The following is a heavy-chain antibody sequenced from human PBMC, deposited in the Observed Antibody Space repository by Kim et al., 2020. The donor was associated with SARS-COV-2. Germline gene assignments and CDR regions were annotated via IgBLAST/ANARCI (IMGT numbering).Heavy chain of an antibody. J-gene: IGHJ3*02. CDR2: ITKSSTTI. Sequence: GGSLRLSCATSGFTFSAYDMNWVRQAPGKGLEWLSLITKSSTTIYYADSVEGRFTISRDNAKNTLFLQMNSLRDEDTALYYCVRDGMDGACDMWGQWT. V-gene: IGHV3-48*02. CDR3: VRDGMDGACDM. CDR1: GFTFSAYD. D-gene: IGHD1-20*01.